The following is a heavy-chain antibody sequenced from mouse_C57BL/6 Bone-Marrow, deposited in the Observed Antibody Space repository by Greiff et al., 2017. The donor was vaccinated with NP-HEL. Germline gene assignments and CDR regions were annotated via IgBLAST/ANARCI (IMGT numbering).Heavy chain of an antibody. CDR1: GFNIKDYY. CDR2: IDPEDGDT. V-gene: IGHV14-1*01. CDR3: TSDYYGSSHWDFDV. D-gene: IGHD1-1*01. Sequence: VQLQQSGAELVRPGASVKLSCTASGFNIKDYYMHWVKQRPEQGLEWIGRIDPEDGDTEYAPKFQGKATMTADTSSNTAYLQLSSLTSEDTAVYYCTSDYYGSSHWDFDVWGTGTTVTVSS. J-gene: IGHJ1*03.